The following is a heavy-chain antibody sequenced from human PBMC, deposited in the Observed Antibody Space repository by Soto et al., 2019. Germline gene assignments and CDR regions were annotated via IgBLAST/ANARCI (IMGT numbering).Heavy chain of an antibody. CDR2: IYHSGST. D-gene: IGHD1-26*01. Sequence: SETLSPTCAVSSGSISSSNWWGWGRQPPGKGVEWIGEIYHSGSTNYNPSLKSRVTISVDKSKNQFSLKLSSVTAADTAVYYCARASRGATNYYYYYMDVWGKGTTVTVSS. CDR3: ARASRGATNYYYYYMDV. J-gene: IGHJ6*03. CDR1: SGSISSSNW. V-gene: IGHV4-4*02.